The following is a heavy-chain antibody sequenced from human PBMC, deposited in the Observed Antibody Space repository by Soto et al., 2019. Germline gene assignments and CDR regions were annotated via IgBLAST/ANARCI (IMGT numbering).Heavy chain of an antibody. CDR2: ISGSGGST. Sequence: HPGGSLRLSCAASGFTFSSYAMSWVRQAPGKGLEWVSAISGSGGSTYYADSVKGRFTISRDNSKNTLYLQMNSLRAEGTAVYYCANACSGYRYGFEVDYWGQGTLVTVSS. D-gene: IGHD5-18*01. CDR1: GFTFSSYA. CDR3: ANACSGYRYGFEVDY. J-gene: IGHJ4*01. V-gene: IGHV3-23*01.